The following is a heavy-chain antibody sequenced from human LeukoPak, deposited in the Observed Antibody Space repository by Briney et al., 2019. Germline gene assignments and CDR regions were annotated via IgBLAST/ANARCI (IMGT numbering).Heavy chain of an antibody. CDR1: GFSFSTSW. CDR2: IRGSGGST. D-gene: IGHD2-15*01. V-gene: IGHV3-23*01. CDR3: AKVTSTKGRYCSGGSCYSDYYYYMDV. Sequence: GGSLRLYCAASGFSFSTSWMHWVRQAPGKGLVWVSGIRGSGGSTYYADSVKGRFTISRDNSKNTLYLQMNSLRAEDTAVYYCAKVTSTKGRYCSGGSCYSDYYYYMDVWGKGTTVTVSS. J-gene: IGHJ6*03.